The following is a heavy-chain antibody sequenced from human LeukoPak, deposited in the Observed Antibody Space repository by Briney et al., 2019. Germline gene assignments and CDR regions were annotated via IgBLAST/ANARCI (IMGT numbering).Heavy chain of an antibody. CDR2: INPNSGGT. CDR3: ARGVTARGFYYYMDV. V-gene: IGHV1-2*02. D-gene: IGHD2-21*02. CDR1: GYTFSDYY. Sequence: ASVKVSCKASGYTFSDYYIHWVRQAPGQGLEWVGWINPNSGGTSYAQKFQGRVTMTRDTSIGTAYMDLSRLRSDDTAVYYCARGVTARGFYYYMDVWGKGTTVTISS. J-gene: IGHJ6*03.